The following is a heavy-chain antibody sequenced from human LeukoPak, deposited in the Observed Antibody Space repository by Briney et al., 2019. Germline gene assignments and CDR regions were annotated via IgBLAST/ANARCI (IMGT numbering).Heavy chain of an antibody. Sequence: PSETLSLTCTVSGGSISSYYWSWIRQPAGKGLEWIGRIYTSGSTNYNPSLKSRVTMSVDTSKNQFSLKLSSVTAAVTAVYYCARDHFAFSEIWFGESRYYYGMDVWGQGTTVTVSS. CDR2: IYTSGST. CDR3: ARDHFAFSEIWFGESRYYYGMDV. CDR1: GGSISSYY. J-gene: IGHJ6*02. V-gene: IGHV4-4*07. D-gene: IGHD3-10*01.